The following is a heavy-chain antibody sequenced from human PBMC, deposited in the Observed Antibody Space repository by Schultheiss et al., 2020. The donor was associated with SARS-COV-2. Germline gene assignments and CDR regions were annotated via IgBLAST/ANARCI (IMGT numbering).Heavy chain of an antibody. CDR1: GFTFSSYG. J-gene: IGHJ3*02. CDR3: ARGEGSGSLDAFDI. V-gene: IGHV3-33*01. CDR2: IWYDGSNK. D-gene: IGHD3-10*01. Sequence: GGSLRLSCAASGFTFSSYGMHWVRQAPGKGLEWVAVIWYDGSNKYYADSVKGRFTISRDNAKNSLYLQMNSLRAEDTAVYYCARGEGSGSLDAFDIWGQGTTVTVSS.